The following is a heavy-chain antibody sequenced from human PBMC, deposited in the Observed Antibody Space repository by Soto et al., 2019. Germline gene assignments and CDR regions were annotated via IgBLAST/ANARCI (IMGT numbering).Heavy chain of an antibody. Sequence: LRLSCTASGFTFSSYAMHWVRQAPGKGLEWVAVISYDGSNKYYADSVKGRFTISRDNSKNTMYLQMNSLRVEDTAVYYCARPYSSGWYGDLDYWGQGTLVTVSS. V-gene: IGHV3-30-3*01. CDR3: ARPYSSGWYGDLDY. CDR1: GFTFSSYA. J-gene: IGHJ4*02. CDR2: ISYDGSNK. D-gene: IGHD6-19*01.